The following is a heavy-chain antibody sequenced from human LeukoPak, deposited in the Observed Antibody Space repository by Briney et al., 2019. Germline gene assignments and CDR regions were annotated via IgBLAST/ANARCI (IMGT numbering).Heavy chain of an antibody. CDR2: IYYGRTT. CDR3: ARGTRGTVTYYYYYGMDV. CDR1: ADSISSSSHH. D-gene: IGHD4-17*01. Sequence: PSETLSLTCTVSADSISSSSHHWGWIRQSPGEGLEWIVSIYYGRTTYYNPSLNSRVTISVVTSKNQFSLQLHSVTAADTAVYYCARGTRGTVTYYYYYGMDVWGQGTTVTISS. V-gene: IGHV4-39*01. J-gene: IGHJ6*02.